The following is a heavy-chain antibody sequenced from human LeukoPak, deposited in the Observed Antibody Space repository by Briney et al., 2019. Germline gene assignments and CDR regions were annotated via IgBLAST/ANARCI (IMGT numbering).Heavy chain of an antibody. CDR1: GGSISSYY. D-gene: IGHD3-22*01. J-gene: IGHJ6*03. V-gene: IGHV4-4*07. CDR3: ARERYYDSSGYPADYYMDV. Sequence: ETLSLTCTVSGGSISSYYWSWIRQPAGEGLEWIGRIYTSGSTNYNPSLKSRVTMSVDTSKNQFSLKLSSVTAADTAVYYCARERYYDSSGYPADYYMDVWGKGTTVTVSS. CDR2: IYTSGST.